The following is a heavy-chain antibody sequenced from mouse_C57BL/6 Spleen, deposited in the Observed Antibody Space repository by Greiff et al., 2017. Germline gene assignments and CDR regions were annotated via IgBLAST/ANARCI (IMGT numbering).Heavy chain of an antibody. CDR3: ASGAAQAAYYFDY. J-gene: IGHJ2*01. Sequence: VQLQQSGAELARPGASVTLSCKASGYTFTSYGISWVKQRTGQGLEWIGEIYPRSGNTNYTEKFKGKATLNADKSSSTAYMELSSLTSEDSAVYFCASGAAQAAYYFDYWGQGTTLTVSS. V-gene: IGHV1-81*01. CDR1: GYTFTSYG. CDR2: IYPRSGNT. D-gene: IGHD3-2*02.